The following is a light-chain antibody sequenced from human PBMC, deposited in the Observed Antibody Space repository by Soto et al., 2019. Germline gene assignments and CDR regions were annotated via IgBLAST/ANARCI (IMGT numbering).Light chain of an antibody. J-gene: IGKJ1*01. CDR3: QQSYSTPGT. Sequence: DIQMTQSPSSLSASVGDRVTITCRASQSISTYLNWYQQKPGKAPKLLIYAASNLQSGVPSRFSGSRSGTDFSLTINSLQPDDSATYCCQQSYSTPGTFGQGTKVDIK. V-gene: IGKV1-39*01. CDR2: AAS. CDR1: QSISTY.